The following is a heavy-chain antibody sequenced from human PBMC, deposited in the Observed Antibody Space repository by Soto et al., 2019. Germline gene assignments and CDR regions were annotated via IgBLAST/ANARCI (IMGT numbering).Heavy chain of an antibody. CDR1: GFTFSTYT. J-gene: IGHJ4*02. Sequence: EVQLVESGGGLVQPGSSLRLSCAASGFTFSTYTMNWVRQAPGKGLEWISHITSTSDIIYYADSVKGLVTVSRNNATKSMYLQMIILVVEDMTIYYCARDKAMDDYWGQGTRVTISS. V-gene: IGHV3-48*01. CDR3: ARDKAMDDY. D-gene: IGHD2-8*01. CDR2: ITSTSDII.